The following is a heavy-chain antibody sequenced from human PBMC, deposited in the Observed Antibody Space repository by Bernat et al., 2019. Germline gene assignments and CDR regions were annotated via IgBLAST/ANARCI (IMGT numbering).Heavy chain of an antibody. Sequence: EVQLLESGGGLVQPGGSLRLSCAASRFTFSSSVMSWVRQAPGKGLEWVSGISGSGGSTHYADTVKGRFTISRDNSRNTLYLKLNSLRAEDTAVYYCAKVSVSRRYWYFDLWGRGTLLTVSS. CDR3: AKVSVSRRYWYFDL. CDR2: ISGSGGST. J-gene: IGHJ2*01. V-gene: IGHV3-23*01. D-gene: IGHD2-8*01. CDR1: RFTFSSSV.